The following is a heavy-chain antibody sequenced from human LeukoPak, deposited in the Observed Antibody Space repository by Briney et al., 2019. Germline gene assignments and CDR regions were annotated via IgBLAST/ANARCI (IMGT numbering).Heavy chain of an antibody. Sequence: GESLKISCGGSGYSFSTSWIGWVRQMPGKGLEWMGMIYPGDTTIKYSPSFQGQVTMSADKSISTAYLQWSSLKASDTAMYYCARRGSRSSGWLFDYWGQGTLVTVSS. CDR1: GYSFSTSW. CDR3: ARRGSRSSGWLFDY. J-gene: IGHJ4*02. D-gene: IGHD6-25*01. CDR2: IYPGDTTI. V-gene: IGHV5-51*01.